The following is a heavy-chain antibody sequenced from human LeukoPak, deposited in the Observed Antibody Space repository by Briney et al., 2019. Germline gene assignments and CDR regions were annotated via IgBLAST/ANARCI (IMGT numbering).Heavy chain of an antibody. CDR3: ARAFRTRPNYYYYYYMDV. Sequence: SETLSLTCTVSGGSISSYYWSWIRQPPGKGLEWIGYIYYSGSTNYNPSLKSRVTISVDTSKNQFSLKLSSVTAADAAVYYCARAFRTRPNYYYYYYMDVWGKGTTVTISS. V-gene: IGHV4-59*01. CDR1: GGSISSYY. CDR2: IYYSGST. J-gene: IGHJ6*03. D-gene: IGHD1-1*01.